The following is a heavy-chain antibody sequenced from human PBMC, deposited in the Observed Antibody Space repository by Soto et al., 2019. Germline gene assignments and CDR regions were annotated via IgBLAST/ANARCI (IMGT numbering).Heavy chain of an antibody. Sequence: QVQLVQSGAVVKTPGSSVKVSCKASGGTLSDYAISWVRQAPGQGLEWMGGIMPTVDSANYAQNFQGRLTISADESTSTAHLELSSLRSDDTAVYYCAVAAVREIMAQESSGMAVWGQGTTVIVSS. J-gene: IGHJ6*02. CDR3: AVAAVREIMAQESSGMAV. V-gene: IGHV1-69*01. CDR2: IMPTVDSA. D-gene: IGHD3-10*01. CDR1: GGTLSDYA.